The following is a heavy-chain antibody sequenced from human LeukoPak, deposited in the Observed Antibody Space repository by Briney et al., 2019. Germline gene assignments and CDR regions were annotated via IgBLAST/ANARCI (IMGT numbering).Heavy chain of an antibody. CDR1: GYSFTSYW. J-gene: IGHJ5*02. CDR3: ARLEYSSSWYFGVNWFDP. CDR2: IDPSDSYT. Sequence: PGESLKISCKGSGYSFTSYWISWVRQMPGKGLEWMGRIDPSDSYTNYSPSFQGHVTISADKSISTAYLQWSSLKASDTAMYYCARLEYSSSWYFGVNWFDPWGQGTLVTVSS. D-gene: IGHD6-13*01. V-gene: IGHV5-10-1*01.